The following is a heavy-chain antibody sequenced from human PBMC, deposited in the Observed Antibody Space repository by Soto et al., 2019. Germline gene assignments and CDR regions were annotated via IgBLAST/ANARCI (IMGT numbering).Heavy chain of an antibody. J-gene: IGHJ4*02. Sequence: QVQLHESGPGLVRPSETLSLTCSVSGSSFTGDYWSWIRQPAGKGLEWIGRVFGNGAGTPIYNSSLKNRVTMSVDSFTKQFSLKLTSVTAADTAVYFCARDLPPYDRRRQSAGAFEDWGQGILVTVSS. V-gene: IGHV4-4*07. D-gene: IGHD3-22*01. CDR3: ARDLPPYDRRRQSAGAFED. CDR2: VFGNGAGTP. CDR1: GSSFTGDY.